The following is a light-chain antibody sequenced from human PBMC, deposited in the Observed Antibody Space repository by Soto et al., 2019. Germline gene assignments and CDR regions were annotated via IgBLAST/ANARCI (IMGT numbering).Light chain of an antibody. CDR3: TSYTSSSTYV. CDR2: EVI. CDR1: SSDVGAYDY. V-gene: IGLV2-14*01. Sequence: QSVLTQPASVSGSPGQSITISCTGTSSDVGAYDYVSWYQQHPGKVPKFMIYEVINRPSGVSHRFSGSKSGNTASLTISGLQAEEEADYYCTSYTSSSTYVFGTGTKVTVL. J-gene: IGLJ1*01.